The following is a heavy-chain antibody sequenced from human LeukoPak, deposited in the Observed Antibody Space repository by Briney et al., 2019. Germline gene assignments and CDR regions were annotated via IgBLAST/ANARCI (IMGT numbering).Heavy chain of an antibody. Sequence: PGRSLRLSCAVSGFTFSSYSINWVRQAPGEGLEWVSSISSSSSYIYYADSVKGRFTISRDNAKNSLYLQMNSLRAEDTAVYYCARDRWVRGYYYYGMDVWGQGTTVTVSS. J-gene: IGHJ6*02. CDR2: ISSSSSYI. CDR1: GFTFSSYS. D-gene: IGHD3-10*01. CDR3: ARDRWVRGYYYYGMDV. V-gene: IGHV3-21*01.